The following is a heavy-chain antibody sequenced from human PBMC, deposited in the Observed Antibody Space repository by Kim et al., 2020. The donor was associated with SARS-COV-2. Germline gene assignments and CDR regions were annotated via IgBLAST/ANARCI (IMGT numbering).Heavy chain of an antibody. J-gene: IGHJ5*02. V-gene: IGHV1-69*13. Sequence: SVKVSCKASGGTFSSYAISWVRQAPGQGLEWMGGIIPIFGTANYAQKFQGRVTITADESTSTAYMELSSLRSEDTAVYYCARGGWYSSSPAGWFDPWGQGTLVTVSS. CDR3: ARGGWYSSSPAGWFDP. D-gene: IGHD6-6*01. CDR2: IIPIFGTA. CDR1: GGTFSSYA.